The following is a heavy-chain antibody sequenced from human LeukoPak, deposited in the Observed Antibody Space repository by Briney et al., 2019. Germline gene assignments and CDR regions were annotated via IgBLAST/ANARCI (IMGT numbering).Heavy chain of an antibody. CDR3: ARDRWLSSNAHDS. V-gene: IGHV4-39*01. J-gene: IGHJ4*02. CDR2: IYFTGKT. CDR1: GGSISSSSYY. Sequence: PSETLSLTCTVSGGSISSSSYYWGWIRQPPGKGLEWIGNIYFTGKTYYNPSPKSRVTVSLDSSKNQFSLTLSSVTAADTAVYYCARDRWLSSNAHDSWGQGTLVTVSS. D-gene: IGHD4-23*01.